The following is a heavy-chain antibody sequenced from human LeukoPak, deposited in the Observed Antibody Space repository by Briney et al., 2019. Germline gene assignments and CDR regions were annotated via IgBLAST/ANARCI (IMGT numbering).Heavy chain of an antibody. CDR3: AKDFSRMYYYYGMDV. V-gene: IGHV3-7*05. CDR2: INQDGSEK. J-gene: IGHJ6*02. CDR1: RFPFSTYW. Sequence: PGGSLRLSCAASRFPFSTYWMNWVRQAPGKGLECVATINQDGSEKYYVDSVRGRFTISRDNAKNSLYLQMHSLRAEDTAVYYCAKDFSRMYYYYGMDVWGQGTTVTVSS. D-gene: IGHD1-14*01.